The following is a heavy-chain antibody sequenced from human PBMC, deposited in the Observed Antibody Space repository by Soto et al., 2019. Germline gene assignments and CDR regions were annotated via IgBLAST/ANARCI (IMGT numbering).Heavy chain of an antibody. V-gene: IGHV1-69*02. Sequence: ASVKVSCKASGGTFSSYTISWVRQAPGQGLEWMGRIIPILGIANYAQKFQGRVTITADKSTSTAYMELSSLRSEDTAVYYCASRGRRYYYDSSGHDYWGQGTLVTVSS. CDR2: IIPILGIA. CDR3: ASRGRRYYYDSSGHDY. CDR1: GGTFSSYT. J-gene: IGHJ4*02. D-gene: IGHD3-22*01.